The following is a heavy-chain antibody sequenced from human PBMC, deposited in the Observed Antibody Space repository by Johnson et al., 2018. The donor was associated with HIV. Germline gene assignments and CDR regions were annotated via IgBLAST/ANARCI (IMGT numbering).Heavy chain of an antibody. J-gene: IGHJ3*02. D-gene: IGHD6-6*01. CDR2: ISYDGSNK. CDR1: VFTFSSYA. CDR3: ARAERSSSGVDAFDI. V-gene: IGHV3-30*04. Sequence: QVQLVESGGGVVQPGRSLRLSCAASVFTFSSYAMHWVRQAPGKGLEWVAVISYDGSNKYYADSVKGRFTISRDNSKNTLYLQMNSLRAEDTAVYYCARAERSSSGVDAFDIWGQGTMVTVSS.